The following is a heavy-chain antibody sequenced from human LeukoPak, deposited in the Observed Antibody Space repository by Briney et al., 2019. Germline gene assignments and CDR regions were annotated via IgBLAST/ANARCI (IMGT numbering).Heavy chain of an antibody. CDR1: GGTFSSYA. J-gene: IGHJ4*02. CDR2: IIPILGIA. Sequence: SVKVSCKASGGTFSSYAISWVRQAPGQGLEWMGRIIPILGIANYAQKFQGRVTITADQSTSTAYMELSSLRSEDTAVYYCARVQMATIKPCLGYWGQGTLVTVSS. D-gene: IGHD5-24*01. V-gene: IGHV1-69*04. CDR3: ARVQMATIKPCLGY.